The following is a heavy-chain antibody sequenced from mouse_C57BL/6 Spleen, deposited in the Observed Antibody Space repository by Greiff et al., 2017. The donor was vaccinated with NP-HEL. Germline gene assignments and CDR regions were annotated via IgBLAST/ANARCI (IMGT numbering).Heavy chain of an antibody. D-gene: IGHD2-1*01. CDR3: TRSGYYGNREFAY. V-gene: IGHV1-15*01. Sequence: QVQLQQSGAELVRPGASVTLSCKASGYTFTDYEMHWVQQTPVHGLEWIGAIDPETGGTAYNQKFQGKAILTADKSSSTAYMELRSLTSDDSAVYYCTRSGYYGNREFAYGGQGTLVTVSA. CDR1: GYTFTDYE. CDR2: IDPETGGT. J-gene: IGHJ3*01.